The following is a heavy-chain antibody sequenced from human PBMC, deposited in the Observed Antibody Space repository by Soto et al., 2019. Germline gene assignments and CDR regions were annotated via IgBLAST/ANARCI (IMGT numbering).Heavy chain of an antibody. J-gene: IGHJ4*02. CDR3: ARIPYDNSGTIFDY. D-gene: IGHD3-22*01. CDR2: IYAGTST. CDR1: GITVSSYY. Sequence: PGGSLRLSCAVSGITVSSYYMSWVRQAAGKGLEWVSVIYAGTSTYYADSVKGRFTIYRDNSKNTLNLEMNSLRVEDTAVYYCARIPYDNSGTIFDYWGQGTLVTVSS. V-gene: IGHV3-53*01.